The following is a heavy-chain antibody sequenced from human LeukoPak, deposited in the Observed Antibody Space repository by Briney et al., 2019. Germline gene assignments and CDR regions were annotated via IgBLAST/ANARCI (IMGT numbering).Heavy chain of an antibody. CDR3: ARFNPAAGSFSFDY. CDR2: IYYSGST. D-gene: IGHD6-13*01. CDR1: GGSISSSSYY. Sequence: SETLSLTCTVSGGSISSSSYYWGWIRQPPGKGLGWIGNIYYSGSTYYNPSLKSLVTMSVDTSKNQFSLKLSSVTAADTGVYYCARFNPAAGSFSFDYWGQGTLVTVSS. V-gene: IGHV4-39*01. J-gene: IGHJ4*02.